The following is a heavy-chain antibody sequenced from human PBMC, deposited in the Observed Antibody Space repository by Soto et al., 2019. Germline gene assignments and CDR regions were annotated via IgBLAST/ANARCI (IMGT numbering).Heavy chain of an antibody. D-gene: IGHD1-1*01. V-gene: IGHV4-39*07. Sequence: SETLSLTCTVSGGSINSADYYWSWVRQPPGKGLEWIGSIYHSGSTYYNPSLKSRVTISVDTSKNQFSLKLSSVTAADTAVYYCARDGRGTRGWFDPWGQGTLVTVSS. CDR1: GGSINSADYY. CDR2: IYHSGST. J-gene: IGHJ5*02. CDR3: ARDGRGTRGWFDP.